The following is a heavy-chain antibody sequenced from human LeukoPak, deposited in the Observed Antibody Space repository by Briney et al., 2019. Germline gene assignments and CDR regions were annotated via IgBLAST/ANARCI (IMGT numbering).Heavy chain of an antibody. CDR3: AREGTYYYDSSGDY. Sequence: PSETLSLTWTVSGGSISIRSYYWSWIRQPAGKGLEWIGRIYTSGSTNYNPSLKSRVTISVDTSKNQFSLKLSSVTAADTAVYYCAREGTYYYDSSGDYWGQGTLVTVSS. J-gene: IGHJ4*02. CDR2: IYTSGST. CDR1: GGSISIRSYY. V-gene: IGHV4-61*02. D-gene: IGHD3-22*01.